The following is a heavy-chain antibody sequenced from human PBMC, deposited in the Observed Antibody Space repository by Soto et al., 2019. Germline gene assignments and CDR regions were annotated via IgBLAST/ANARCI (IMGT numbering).Heavy chain of an antibody. CDR2: ISGSGGST. CDR3: AKWEMATAIRY. CDR1: GFTFISYA. J-gene: IGHJ4*02. Sequence: WGSLRLSCAASGFTFISYAISCVRQAPGKGLEWVSAISGSGGSTYYADSVKGRFTISRDNSKNTLYLQMNSLRAEDTAVYYCAKWEMATAIRYWGQGTLVTVSS. D-gene: IGHD5-18*01. V-gene: IGHV3-23*01.